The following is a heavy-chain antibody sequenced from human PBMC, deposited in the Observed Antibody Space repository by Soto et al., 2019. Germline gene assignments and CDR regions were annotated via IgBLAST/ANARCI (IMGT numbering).Heavy chain of an antibody. D-gene: IGHD3-10*01. CDR3: VRERYAYGSGSYYLPY. CDR1: GFTFTNYG. V-gene: IGHV3-33*01. Sequence: QVQLVESGGGVVQPGRSLRLSCVASGFTFTNYGTHWVRQAPGKGLEWVAVIWYDGRSTYYADSVKGRFTISRDNSKNTLFLQMNSLRAEDTAVYYCVRERYAYGSGSYYLPYWGQGTLVTVSS. CDR2: IWYDGRST. J-gene: IGHJ4*02.